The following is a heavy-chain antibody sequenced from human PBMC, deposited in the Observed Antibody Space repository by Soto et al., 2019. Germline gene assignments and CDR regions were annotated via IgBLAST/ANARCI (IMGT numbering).Heavy chain of an antibody. D-gene: IGHD2-8*01. V-gene: IGHV4-34*02. CDR3: ARGGGNGGYFFDY. Sequence: QVQLRQWGAGLLKPSETLSLRCAVYGGSLSDYSWSWIRQSPEKGLEWIGEINHGGSTKYNPSLKSRVTISVDTSKNQVSLSITSATAADTAVYRCARGGGNGGYFFDYWGRGTLVTVSS. CDR2: INHGGST. CDR1: GGSLSDYS. J-gene: IGHJ4*02.